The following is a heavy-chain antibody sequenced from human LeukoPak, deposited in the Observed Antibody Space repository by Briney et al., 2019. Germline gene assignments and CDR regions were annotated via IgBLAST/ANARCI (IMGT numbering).Heavy chain of an antibody. Sequence: PGGSLRLSCAASGFTFSSYEMNWVRQAPGKGLEWVSYISSSGSTKYYADSVKGRFTISRDNAKNSLYLQMNSLRAEDTAVYYCARDLRPNYYDSSPAGAFDIWGQGTMVTVSS. V-gene: IGHV3-48*03. J-gene: IGHJ3*02. CDR1: GFTFSSYE. CDR2: ISSSGSTK. D-gene: IGHD3-22*01. CDR3: ARDLRPNYYDSSPAGAFDI.